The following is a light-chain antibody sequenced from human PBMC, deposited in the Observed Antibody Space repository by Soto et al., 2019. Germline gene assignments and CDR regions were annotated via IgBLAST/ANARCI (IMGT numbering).Light chain of an antibody. CDR2: KES. V-gene: IGKV1-5*03. CDR3: QQYNDYSWT. J-gene: IGKJ1*01. Sequence: DIQMTQSPSTLSASVGDRVTITCRASQTISSRLAWYQQKPVKAPKLLIYKESSLESGVPSRFSGSGSGTELNLTISSLQPDDFATYYCQQYNDYSWTFGQGTKVEIK. CDR1: QTISSR.